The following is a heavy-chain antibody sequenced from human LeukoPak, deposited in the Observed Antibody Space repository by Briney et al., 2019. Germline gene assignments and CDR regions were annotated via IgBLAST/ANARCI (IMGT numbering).Heavy chain of an antibody. CDR2: ISSSGSTI. J-gene: IGHJ5*02. CDR3: ARGSIAAASLNWFDP. Sequence: GGSLRLSCAASGFTFSSYGMNWVRQAPGKGLEWVSYISSSGSTIYYADSVKGRFTISRDNAKNSLYLQMNSLRAEDTAVYYCARGSIAAASLNWFDPWGQGTLVTVSS. CDR1: GFTFSSYG. D-gene: IGHD6-13*01. V-gene: IGHV3-48*04.